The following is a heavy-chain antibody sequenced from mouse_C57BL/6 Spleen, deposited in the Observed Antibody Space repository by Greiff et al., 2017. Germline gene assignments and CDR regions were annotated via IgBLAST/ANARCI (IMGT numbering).Heavy chain of an antibody. Sequence: EVQLQESGPELVKPGASVKISCKASGYTFTDYYMNWVKQSHGKSLEWIGDINPNNGGTSYNQKFKGKATLTVDKSSSTAYMGLRSLTSEDSAVYYCARRTTVVATYWYFDVWGTGTTVTVSS. CDR1: GYTFTDYY. J-gene: IGHJ1*03. CDR2: INPNNGGT. CDR3: ARRTTVVATYWYFDV. V-gene: IGHV1-26*01. D-gene: IGHD1-1*01.